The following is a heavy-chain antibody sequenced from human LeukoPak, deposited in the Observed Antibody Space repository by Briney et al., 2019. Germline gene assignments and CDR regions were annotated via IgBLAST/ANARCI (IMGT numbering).Heavy chain of an antibody. V-gene: IGHV5-51*01. CDR2: IYAGDSGT. J-gene: IGHJ4*02. D-gene: IGHD6-13*01. CDR3: TRHIAAAGPDY. Sequence: GESRKISCRGSGYSFTSHWIGWVRQMPGKDLEWMAIIYAGDSGTRISPSFQGQVTISADTSISTAYLQWSSLKASDTAIYYCTRHIAAAGPDYWGQGTLVTVSS. CDR1: GYSFTSHW.